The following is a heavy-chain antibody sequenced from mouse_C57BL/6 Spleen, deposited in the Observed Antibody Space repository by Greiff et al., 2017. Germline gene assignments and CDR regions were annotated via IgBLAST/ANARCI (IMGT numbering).Heavy chain of an antibody. CDR3: ARGYGCGGYYSMDY. CDR1: GFSLTSYA. J-gene: IGHJ4*01. V-gene: IGHV2-9-1*01. CDR2: IWPGGGT. D-gene: IGHD2-10*02. Sequence: VLLVESGPGLVAPSQSLSITCTVSGFSLTSYAISWVRQPPGKGLEWLGVIWPGGGTNYNSALKSRLSISKDNSKSQVFLKMNSLQTDDTARYYCARGYGCGGYYSMDYWGQETPVTVSS.